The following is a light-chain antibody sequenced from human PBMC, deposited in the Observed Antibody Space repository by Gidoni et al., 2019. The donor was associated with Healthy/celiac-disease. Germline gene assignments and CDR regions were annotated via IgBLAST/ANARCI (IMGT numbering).Light chain of an antibody. J-gene: IGKJ3*01. V-gene: IGKV3-15*01. CDR3: QQYNNWPPFT. CDR2: GEA. CDR1: QRVSSN. Sequence: DIVMTQSPATLSVSPGERPTLACRASQRVSSNLAWYQQKPGQAPRLLIDGEATRATGIPARFSGSGSGTEFTLTISSRQSEDFAVYYCQQYNNWPPFTFGPGTKVDIK.